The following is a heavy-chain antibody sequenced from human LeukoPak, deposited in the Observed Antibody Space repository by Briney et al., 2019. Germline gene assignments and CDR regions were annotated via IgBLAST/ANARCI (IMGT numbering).Heavy chain of an antibody. CDR1: GYTFTNFG. CDR2: ISNYNAYT. CDR3: ARVAVAGFDFDY. Sequence: ASVKVSCKASGYTFTNFGISWVRQAPGQGLEWMGWISNYNAYTRYSQKFQGRVTMTTDTPTRTVYMELRSLRSEDTAVYYCARVAVAGFDFDYWGQGTLVTVSS. J-gene: IGHJ4*02. V-gene: IGHV1-18*01. D-gene: IGHD6-19*01.